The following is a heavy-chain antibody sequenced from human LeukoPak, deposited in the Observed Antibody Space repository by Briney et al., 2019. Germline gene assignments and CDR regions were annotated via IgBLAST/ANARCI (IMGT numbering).Heavy chain of an antibody. D-gene: IGHD3-22*01. CDR1: GGSISSYY. CDR3: ARQSFLLDSSGYYSGSVDY. V-gene: IGHV4-59*08. CDR2: IYYSGST. J-gene: IGHJ4*02. Sequence: SETLSLTCTVSGGSISSYYWSWIRQPPGKGLEWIGYIYYSGSTNYNPSLKSRVTISVDTSKNQFSLKLSSVTAADTAVYYCARQSFLLDSSGYYSGSVDYWGQGTLVTVSS.